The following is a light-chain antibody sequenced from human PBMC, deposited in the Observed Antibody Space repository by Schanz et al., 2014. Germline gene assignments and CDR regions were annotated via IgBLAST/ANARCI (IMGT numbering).Light chain of an antibody. CDR1: QSISRW. V-gene: IGKV1-5*01. J-gene: IGKJ4*01. Sequence: DIQMTQSPSTLSASVGDRVSITCRASQSISRWLAWYQQKPGKAPKLLIFDASSLESGVPSRFSGSGSGTHFTLSISSLHPEDCATCYFQQTYSALTFGGGTKVEI. CDR2: DAS. CDR3: QQTYSALT.